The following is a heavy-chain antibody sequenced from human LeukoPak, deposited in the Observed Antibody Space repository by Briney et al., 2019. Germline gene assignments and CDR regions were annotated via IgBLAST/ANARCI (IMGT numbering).Heavy chain of an antibody. Sequence: SETLSLTCAVYGGSFSGYYWSWIRQPPGKGLEWIGEINHSGSTNYNPSLKSRVTISVDTSKNQFSLKLSSVTAADTAVYYCARSRGDSSGYFNWFDPWGQGTLVTVSS. V-gene: IGHV4-34*09. J-gene: IGHJ5*02. CDR2: INHSGST. CDR1: GGSFSGYY. CDR3: ARSRGDSSGYFNWFDP. D-gene: IGHD3-22*01.